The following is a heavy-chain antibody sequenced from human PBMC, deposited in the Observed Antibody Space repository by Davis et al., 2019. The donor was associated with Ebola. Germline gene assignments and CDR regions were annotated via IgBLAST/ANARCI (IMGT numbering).Heavy chain of an antibody. CDR2: INTNTGNP. J-gene: IGHJ3*02. V-gene: IGHV7-4-1*01. CDR3: ATLPAI. CDR1: GYTFTTYG. Sequence: GESLKVSCKASGYTFTTYGLHWVRQAPGQGLEWMGWINTNTGNPRYAKGFTGRFVFSLDTSVSTAYLQIPSLKADDTAVYYCATLPAIWGQGTLVTVSS.